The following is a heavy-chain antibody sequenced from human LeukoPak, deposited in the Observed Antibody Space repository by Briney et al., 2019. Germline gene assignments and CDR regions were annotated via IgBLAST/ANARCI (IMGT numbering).Heavy chain of an antibody. J-gene: IGHJ3*02. CDR2: IYYSGIT. Sequence: SETLSLTCTLSGGSISSSSFYWGWIRQPPGKGLECIGTIYYSGITYYNSSLKSRVTISVGTSKNQFSLKLSSVTAADTAVYFCARSGPAAGRPDAFDIWGQGTMVTVSS. D-gene: IGHD2-2*01. CDR1: GGSISSSSFY. V-gene: IGHV4-39*07. CDR3: ARSGPAAGRPDAFDI.